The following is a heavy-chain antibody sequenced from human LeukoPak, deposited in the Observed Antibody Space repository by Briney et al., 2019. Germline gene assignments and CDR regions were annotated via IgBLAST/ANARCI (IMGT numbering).Heavy chain of an antibody. D-gene: IGHD3/OR15-3a*01. V-gene: IGHV4-39*01. Sequence: SETLSLTCTVSGVSISSSNSYWGWIRQPPGKGLEWIGSIYYSGNTYYNASLKSQISISIDTSKNQFSLRLTSVTAADTAVYYCARQTGSGLFILPGGQGTLVTVSS. CDR3: ARQTGSGLFILP. CDR1: GVSISSSNSY. J-gene: IGHJ4*02. CDR2: IYYSGNT.